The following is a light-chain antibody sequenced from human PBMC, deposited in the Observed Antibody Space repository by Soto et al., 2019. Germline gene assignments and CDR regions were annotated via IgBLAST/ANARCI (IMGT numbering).Light chain of an antibody. CDR2: GAS. J-gene: IGKJ1*01. CDR1: QSVTSSY. Sequence: TVLTQSPGTLSLSPGKRATLSCRASQSVTSSYLAWYQQKPGQAPRLLIYGASSRATGIPDRFTGSGSGTDFTLTISRLEPEDFAVYYCQQYGSSRQTFGQGTKVDI. V-gene: IGKV3-20*01. CDR3: QQYGSSRQT.